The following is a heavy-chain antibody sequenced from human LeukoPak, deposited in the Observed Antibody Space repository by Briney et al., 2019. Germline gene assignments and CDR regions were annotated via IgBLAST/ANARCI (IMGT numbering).Heavy chain of an antibody. CDR2: IYYSGST. CDR3: ARDCSGGSCWPFDY. V-gene: IGHV4-59*12. CDR1: GGSISSYY. J-gene: IGHJ4*02. Sequence: PSETLSLTCTVSGGSISSYYWSWIRQPPGKGLEWIGYIYYSGSTNYNPSLKSRVTISVDTSKNQFSLKLSSVTAADTAVYYCARDCSGGSCWPFDYWGQGTLVTVSS. D-gene: IGHD2-15*01.